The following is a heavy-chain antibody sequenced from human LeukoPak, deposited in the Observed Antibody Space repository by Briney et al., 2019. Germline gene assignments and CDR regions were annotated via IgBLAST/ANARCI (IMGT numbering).Heavy chain of an antibody. CDR3: ARFAVLRFLEWLPVLRGMDV. J-gene: IGHJ6*02. CDR2: INPNRGNT. D-gene: IGHD3-3*01. Sequence: ASVKVSCKASVYTFTSYDINWVPHAPGQGLGWRGWINPNRGNTGYAQKLQGRVTMTRNTSISTAYMELSSLRSEDTAVYCCARFAVLRFLEWLPVLRGMDVWGQGTTVTVSS. CDR1: VYTFTSYD. V-gene: IGHV1-8*01.